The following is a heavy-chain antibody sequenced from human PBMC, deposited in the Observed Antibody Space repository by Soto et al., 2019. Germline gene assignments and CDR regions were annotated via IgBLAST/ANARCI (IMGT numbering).Heavy chain of an antibody. J-gene: IGHJ4*02. CDR3: VRDQGGYCSGSSCYFDY. Sequence: GESLKISCKGSGYSFTSYWIGWGRQMPGKGLEWMGIIHPGDSDTRYSPSFKGQVTISADKYISTAYLQWSSLKASDAATYDCVRDQGGYCSGSSCYFDYWGQGTLVTVSS. V-gene: IGHV5-51*01. CDR2: IHPGDSDT. D-gene: IGHD2-15*01. CDR1: GYSFTSYW.